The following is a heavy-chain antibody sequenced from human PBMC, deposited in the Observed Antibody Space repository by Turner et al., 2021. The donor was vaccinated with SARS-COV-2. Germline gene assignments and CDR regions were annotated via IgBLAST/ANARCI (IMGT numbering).Heavy chain of an antibody. CDR3: ANVGSYFFDY. CDR2: ISSSGGTT. J-gene: IGHJ4*02. D-gene: IGHD3-10*01. CDR1: GFTLSNSA. Sequence: EVQLLESGGGLVPPGGSLRRSCAASGFTLSNSAMSWVRQAPGKGLEWVSTISSSGGTTYYADSVKGRFTISRDNSKNTLYLQMNSLRAGDTALYFCANVGSYFFDYWGQGTLVTVSS. V-gene: IGHV3-23*01.